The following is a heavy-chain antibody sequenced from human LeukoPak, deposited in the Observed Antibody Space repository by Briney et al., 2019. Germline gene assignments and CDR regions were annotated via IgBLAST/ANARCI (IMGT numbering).Heavy chain of an antibody. CDR2: IDPSDSYT. D-gene: IGHD5-24*01. CDR3: ARHGDGYNYDFDY. CDR1: GYSFTSYW. Sequence: GEPLKISCKGSGYSFTSYWISWVRQMPGKGLGWMGRIDPSDSYTNYSPSFQGHVTISADKSISTACLQWSSPKASDTAMYYCARHGDGYNYDFDYWGQGTLVTVSS. V-gene: IGHV5-10-1*01. J-gene: IGHJ4*02.